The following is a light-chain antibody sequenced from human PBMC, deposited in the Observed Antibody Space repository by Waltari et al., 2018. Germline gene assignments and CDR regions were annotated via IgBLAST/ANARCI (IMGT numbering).Light chain of an antibody. CDR1: IYDVGGYNY. V-gene: IGLV2-14*03. Sequence: QSALTQPASVSGSPGQSITISCTGTIYDVGGYNYVSWYQQHSGKAPQLLIYDVATGPAGCSDRFAASKSGNTASLTISGLQAEDEADYYCCSHRSGNTLGVFGGGTKLTVL. CDR3: CSHRSGNTLGV. J-gene: IGLJ2*01. CDR2: DVA.